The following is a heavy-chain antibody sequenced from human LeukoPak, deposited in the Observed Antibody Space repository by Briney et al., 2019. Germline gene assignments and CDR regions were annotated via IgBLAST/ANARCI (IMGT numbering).Heavy chain of an antibody. CDR3: ARTSGYFYWESHFDY. D-gene: IGHD3-22*01. Sequence: SETQSLTCTVSGDSISSHYWSWIRQPAGKGLEWIGRIYTTGDTNYNPSLKSRVTLSVDTSKNQFSLTLNSVTAADTAVYYCARTSGYFYWESHFDYWGQGTLVTVSS. J-gene: IGHJ4*02. CDR1: GDSISSHY. CDR2: IYTTGDT. V-gene: IGHV4-4*07.